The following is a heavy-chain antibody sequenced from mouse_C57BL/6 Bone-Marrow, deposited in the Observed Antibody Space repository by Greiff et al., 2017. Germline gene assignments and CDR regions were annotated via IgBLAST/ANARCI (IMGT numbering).Heavy chain of an antibody. CDR3: ARLYYYAMDY. Sequence: VQLQQSGAELVRPGTSVKMSCKASGYTFTNYWIGWAKQRPGHGLEWIGDIYPGGGYTNYNEKFKGKATLTADKSSSTAYMQFSSLTSEDAAIYYCARLYYYAMDYWGQGTSVTVSS. CDR2: IYPGGGYT. CDR1: GYTFTNYW. V-gene: IGHV1-63*01. J-gene: IGHJ4*01.